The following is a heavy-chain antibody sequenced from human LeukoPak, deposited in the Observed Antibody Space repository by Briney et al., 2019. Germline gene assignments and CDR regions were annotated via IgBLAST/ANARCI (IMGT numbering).Heavy chain of an antibody. Sequence: SGPTLVKPSETLSLTCTVSGGSISTYYWSWIRQSAGKGLEWIGRIYTSGSTNYNPSLKSRVTMSEDTSKNQFSLKLSSVTAADTAVYYCARDFGRGSYHHMVPHYWGQGTLVTVSS. CDR1: GGSISTYY. D-gene: IGHD1-26*01. V-gene: IGHV4-4*07. CDR3: ARDFGRGSYHHMVPHY. J-gene: IGHJ4*02. CDR2: IYTSGST.